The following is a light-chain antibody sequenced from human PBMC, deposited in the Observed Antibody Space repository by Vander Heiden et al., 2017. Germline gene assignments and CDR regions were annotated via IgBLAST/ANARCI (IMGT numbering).Light chain of an antibody. J-gene: IGKJ4*01. CDR3: QQYASLPLT. CDR1: YGVGIHL. CDR2: AAS. Sequence: EDELTQTPGTLSLSRGESPPLSYRTRYGVGIHLLAWYQQKPGQAPRLLIHAASAMATDIPDRFSGSGSGTDFTLTISGLEPEDSAMYYCQQYASLPLTFGGGTKVEIK. V-gene: IGKV3-20*01.